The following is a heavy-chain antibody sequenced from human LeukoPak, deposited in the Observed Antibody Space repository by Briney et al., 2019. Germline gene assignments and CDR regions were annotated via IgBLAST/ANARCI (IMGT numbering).Heavy chain of an antibody. CDR1: GFTFSSYE. D-gene: IGHD4-11*01. Sequence: PGGSLTLSCAASGFTFSSYEMNWVRQAPGKGLEWVSYINTGGGTIYADSVKGRFTISRDNARNSLYLQMNSLRVEDTALYYCARDQYHYYGLDVWGQGTTVTVSS. V-gene: IGHV3-48*03. CDR3: ARDQYHYYGLDV. CDR2: INTGGGTI. J-gene: IGHJ6*02.